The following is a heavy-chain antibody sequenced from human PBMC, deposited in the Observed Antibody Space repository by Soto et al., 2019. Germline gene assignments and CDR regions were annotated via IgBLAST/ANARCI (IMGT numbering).Heavy chain of an antibody. CDR3: ARPYSSSPRENYYYYYMDV. Sequence: GASVKVSCKASGYTFTSYAMHWVRQAPGQRLEWMGWINAGNGNTKYSQKFQGRVTITRDTSASTAYMELSSLRSEDTAVYYCARPYSSSPRENYYYYYMDVWGKGTTVTVSS. V-gene: IGHV1-3*01. CDR1: GYTFTSYA. J-gene: IGHJ6*03. CDR2: INAGNGNT. D-gene: IGHD6-6*01.